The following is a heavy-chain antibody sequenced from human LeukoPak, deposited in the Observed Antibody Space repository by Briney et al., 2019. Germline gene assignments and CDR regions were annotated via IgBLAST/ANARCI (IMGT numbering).Heavy chain of an antibody. J-gene: IGHJ1*01. V-gene: IGHV4-34*01. CDR3: AGGSGYAQYFQH. D-gene: IGHD3-22*01. Sequence: SETLSLTCAVYGGSFSGYYWSWIRQPPGKGLEWIGEINHSGSTNYNPSLKSRVTISVDKSKNQFSLKLSSVTAADTAVYYCAGGSGYAQYFQHWGQGTLVTVSS. CDR2: INHSGST. CDR1: GGSFSGYY.